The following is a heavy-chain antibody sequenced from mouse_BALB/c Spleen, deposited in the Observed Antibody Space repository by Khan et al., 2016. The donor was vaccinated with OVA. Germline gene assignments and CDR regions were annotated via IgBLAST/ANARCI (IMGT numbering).Heavy chain of an antibody. CDR2: IYPGTDNT. CDR1: GYIFTNYW. J-gene: IGHJ2*01. CDR3: AREEALYDFDY. D-gene: IGHD2-14*01. V-gene: IGHV1S132*01. Sequence: QVQLQQSGAELVRPGASVKLSCKTSGYIFTNYWIHWVKQRSGQGLEWIARIYPGTDNTYYNEKLKDKATLTVDKSSSTAYMQLSSLKSEDSAVYFCAREEALYDFDYWGQGTTLTVSS.